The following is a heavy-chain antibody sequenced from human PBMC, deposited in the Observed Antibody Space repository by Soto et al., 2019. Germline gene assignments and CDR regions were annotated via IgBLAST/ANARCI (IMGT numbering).Heavy chain of an antibody. CDR2: IIPIFGTA. CDR1: GGTFSSYA. D-gene: IGHD1-26*01. Sequence: QVQLVQSGAEVKKPGSSVKVSCKASGGTFSSYAISWVRQAPGQGLEWMGGIIPIFGTANYAQKFQGRVTITADDSTSTAYMELSSLRSEDTAVYYCARVVGATSTYYFDYWGQGTLVTVSS. V-gene: IGHV1-69*01. CDR3: ARVVGATSTYYFDY. J-gene: IGHJ4*02.